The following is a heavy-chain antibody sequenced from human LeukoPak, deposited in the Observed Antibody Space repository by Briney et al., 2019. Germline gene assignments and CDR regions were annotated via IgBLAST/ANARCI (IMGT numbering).Heavy chain of an antibody. CDR1: GGSFSGYY. V-gene: IGHV4-34*01. D-gene: IGHD6-6*01. CDR2: INQSGRT. CDR3: ARGGEGYSSSSRYYYYYMDV. Sequence: SETLSLTCAVYGGSFSGYYWSWIRQVPGKGLEWIGEINQSGRTNYNPSLKSRVTISVDTSKNQISLKLSFVTATDTAVYYCARGGEGYSSSSRYYYYYMDVWGKGTTVTVSS. J-gene: IGHJ6*03.